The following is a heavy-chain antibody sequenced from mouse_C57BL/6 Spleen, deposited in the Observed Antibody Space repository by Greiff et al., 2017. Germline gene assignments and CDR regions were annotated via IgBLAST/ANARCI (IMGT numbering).Heavy chain of an antibody. CDR2: IHPNSGST. V-gene: IGHV1-64*01. CDR1: GYTFTSYW. CDR3: ASTVVAHWYFDV. J-gene: IGHJ1*03. D-gene: IGHD1-1*01. Sequence: QVQLKQPGAELVKPGASVKLSCKASGYTFTSYWMHWVKQRPGQGLEWIGMIHPNSGSTNYNEKFKSKATLTVDKSSSTAYMQLSSLTSEDSAVXYCASTVVAHWYFDVWGTGTTVTVSS.